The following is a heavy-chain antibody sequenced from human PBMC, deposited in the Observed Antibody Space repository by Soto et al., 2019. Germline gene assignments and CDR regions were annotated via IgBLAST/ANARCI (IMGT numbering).Heavy chain of an antibody. D-gene: IGHD6-13*01. CDR3: ATPGTAAAGPSLYYYYGMDV. CDR1: GYSFTSYW. V-gene: IGHV5-51*01. CDR2: IYPGDSDT. Sequence: GESLKISCKGSGYSFTSYWIGWVRQMPGKGLEWMGIIYPGDSDTRYSPSFQGQVTISADKPISTAYLQWSSLKASDTALYYCATPGTAAAGPSLYYYYGMDVWGQGTTVTVSS. J-gene: IGHJ6*02.